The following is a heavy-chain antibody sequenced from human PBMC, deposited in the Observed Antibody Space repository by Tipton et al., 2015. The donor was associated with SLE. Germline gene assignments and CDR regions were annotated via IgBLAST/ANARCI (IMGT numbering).Heavy chain of an antibody. CDR2: IKEDGSET. Sequence: SLRLSCAASGFTLSNYWMNWVRQAPGKGLQWVGQIKEDGSETYYVGSVKGRFTISRDNAKNSLYLQMNSLRAEDTAVYYCAGRPKFYFDYWGQGTLVTVSS. CDR1: GFTLSNYW. J-gene: IGHJ4*02. V-gene: IGHV3-7*01. CDR3: AGRPKFYFDY.